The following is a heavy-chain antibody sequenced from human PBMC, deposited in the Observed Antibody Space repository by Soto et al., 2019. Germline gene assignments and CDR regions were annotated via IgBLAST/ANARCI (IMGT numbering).Heavy chain of an antibody. V-gene: IGHV1-3*01. D-gene: IGHD1-26*01. J-gene: IGHJ2*01. CDR2: INAGNGNT. CDR3: ARGGSLYWYFDL. CDR1: GYTFTNYA. Sequence: QVQLVQSGAEVKKPGASVKVSCKASGYTFTNYAMHWVRQAPGQRLEWMGWINAGNGNTKYSQKFQGRVTITRDTSARTAYMELSSPRSEDTAVYYCARGGSLYWYFDLWGRGTLVTVSS.